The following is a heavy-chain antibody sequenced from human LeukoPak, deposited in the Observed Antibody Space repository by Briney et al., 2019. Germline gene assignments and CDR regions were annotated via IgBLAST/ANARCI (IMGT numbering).Heavy chain of an antibody. D-gene: IGHD2-15*01. CDR1: GFAFSGYW. CDR3: ARGGVANPNSFDY. CDR2: NNPDGSVT. V-gene: IGHV3-74*01. Sequence: PGGSLTLSCVASGFAFSGYWMHWVRQAPGKGLVWVSRNNPDGSVTDYADSVKGRITISRDNAKNTLYLEMNSLRAEDTAMYYCARGGVANPNSFDYGGQGTLVTVSS. J-gene: IGHJ4*02.